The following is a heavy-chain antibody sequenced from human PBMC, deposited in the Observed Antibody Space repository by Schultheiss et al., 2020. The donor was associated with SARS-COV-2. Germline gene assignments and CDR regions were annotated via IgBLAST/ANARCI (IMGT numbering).Heavy chain of an antibody. J-gene: IGHJ4*02. CDR1: GFTFSSYA. V-gene: IGHV3-23*01. D-gene: IGHD6-19*01. CDR3: AKSFWGIAVAPIDY. Sequence: GESLKISCAASGFTFSSYAMSWVRQAPGKGLEWVSAISGSGGSTYYADSVKGRFTISRDNSKNTLYLQMNSLRAEDTAVYYCAKSFWGIAVAPIDYWGQGTLVTVSS. CDR2: ISGSGGST.